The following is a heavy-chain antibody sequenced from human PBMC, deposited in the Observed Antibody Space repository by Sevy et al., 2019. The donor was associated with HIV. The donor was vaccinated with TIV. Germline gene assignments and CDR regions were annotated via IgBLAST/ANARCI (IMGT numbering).Heavy chain of an antibody. CDR3: ARNPSVYGISLVFDS. D-gene: IGHD4-17*01. CDR2: IYYSGTT. CDR1: GGSLNSYF. Sequence: SETLSLTCTVSGGSLNSYFWSWIRQPPGKGLEWVGYIYYSGTTNYSPSLKSRVTMSVDTSKRQFSLRLNSVTAADTAVYYCARNPSVYGISLVFDSWGQGALVTVSS. V-gene: IGHV4-59*12. J-gene: IGHJ4*02.